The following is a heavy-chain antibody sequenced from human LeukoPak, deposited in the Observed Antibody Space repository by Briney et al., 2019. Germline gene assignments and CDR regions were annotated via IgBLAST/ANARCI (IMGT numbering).Heavy chain of an antibody. V-gene: IGHV3-30*18. Sequence: GRSLRLSCAAPGFTFSNYGIHWVRQAPGKGLEWVAVISNDGSNKYYADSVKGRFTISRDNSENTLYLQMNSLRAEDTAVYYCAKETGRWELEWGQGTLVTVSS. D-gene: IGHD1-26*01. J-gene: IGHJ4*02. CDR2: ISNDGSNK. CDR3: AKETGRWELE. CDR1: GFTFSNYG.